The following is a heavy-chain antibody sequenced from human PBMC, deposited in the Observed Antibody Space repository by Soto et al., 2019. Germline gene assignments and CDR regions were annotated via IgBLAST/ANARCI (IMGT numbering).Heavy chain of an antibody. CDR2: LSNAGGSV. V-gene: IGHV3-23*01. CDR1: GFTFSNYA. D-gene: IGHD3-22*01. CDR3: AKVCYYYDSSGYYYFDY. J-gene: IGHJ4*02. Sequence: PGGSLRLSCAASGFTFSNYAMTWVRQAPGKGLEWVSTLSNAGGSVYYADSVKGRFTISRDNSKNTLYLHMSSLRAEDTAVYYCAKVCYYYDSSGYYYFDYWGQGTLVTVSS.